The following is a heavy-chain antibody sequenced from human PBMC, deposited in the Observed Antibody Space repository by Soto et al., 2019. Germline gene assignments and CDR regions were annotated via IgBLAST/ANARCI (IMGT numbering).Heavy chain of an antibody. Sequence: ASLKVSCKASGYTFTSYAMHWVRQAPGQRLEWMGWINAGNGNTKCSQKFQGRVTITRDTSASTAYMELSSLRSEDTAVYYCARDYYGSGSYDENWFDPWGQGTLVTVSS. CDR2: INAGNGNT. CDR1: GYTFTSYA. D-gene: IGHD3-10*01. CDR3: ARDYYGSGSYDENWFDP. V-gene: IGHV1-3*01. J-gene: IGHJ5*02.